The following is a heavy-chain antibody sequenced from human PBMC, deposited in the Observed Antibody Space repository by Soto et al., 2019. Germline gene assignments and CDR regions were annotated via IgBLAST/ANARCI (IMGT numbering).Heavy chain of an antibody. J-gene: IGHJ4*02. Sequence: QVQLVQSGAEVKKPGASVKVSCKASGYKFSSYGITWVRQAPGQVLEWLGWISTYNAKTIYAQNLQDIVTMTIDASTSAAYLELRSLRSDDTALYYCARVNEGVYYDSRGYFDYWGQGTLVTVSS. D-gene: IGHD3-22*01. CDR1: GYKFSSYG. CDR2: ISTYNAKT. CDR3: ARVNEGVYYDSRGYFDY. V-gene: IGHV1-18*01.